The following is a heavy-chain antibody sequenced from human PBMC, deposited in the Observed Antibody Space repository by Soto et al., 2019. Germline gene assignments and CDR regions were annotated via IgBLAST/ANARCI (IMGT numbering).Heavy chain of an antibody. J-gene: IGHJ4*02. V-gene: IGHV1-69*01. Sequence: QVQLVQSGAEVKKPGSSVKVSCKASGGTFSSYRINWVRQAPGQGLEWAGGIVPIYRTAAYAQKFQGRVTITADESARTVYMELRSLKSRDTAVYYCARDSGAKLSSSWGQGTLVTVSS. CDR2: IVPIYRTA. D-gene: IGHD6-13*01. CDR3: ARDSGAKLSSS. CDR1: GGTFSSYR.